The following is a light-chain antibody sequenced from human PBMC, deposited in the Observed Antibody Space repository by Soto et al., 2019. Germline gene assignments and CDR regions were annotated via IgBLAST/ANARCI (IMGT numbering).Light chain of an antibody. CDR1: QSVSSSY. J-gene: IGKJ5*01. CDR3: QQYGSSPVIT. V-gene: IGKV3-20*01. Sequence: DSVLKQSPGTLSLSPGERATLSCRASQSVSSSYLAWYQQKPGQAPRLLIYGASSRATGIPDRFSGSGSGTDFALTISRLEPEDFAVYYCQQYGSSPVITFGQGTRLEIK. CDR2: GAS.